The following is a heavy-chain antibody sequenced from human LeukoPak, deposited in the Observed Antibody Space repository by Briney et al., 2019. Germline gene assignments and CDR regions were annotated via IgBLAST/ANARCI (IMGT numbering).Heavy chain of an antibody. CDR1: GDSISTYY. CDR2: IYYSGST. V-gene: IGHV4-59*01. Sequence: PSETLSLTCTVSGDSISTYYWSWIRQPPGKGLEWIGYIYYSGSTNYNPSLKSRVTISVGTSNNQFSLKLSSVTAADTAVYYCARDRYGRPIDYWGQGTLVTVSS. J-gene: IGHJ4*02. D-gene: IGHD5-18*01. CDR3: ARDRYGRPIDY.